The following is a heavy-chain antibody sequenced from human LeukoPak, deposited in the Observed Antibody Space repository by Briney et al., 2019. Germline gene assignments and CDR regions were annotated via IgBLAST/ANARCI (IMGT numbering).Heavy chain of an antibody. CDR2: IIPILGIA. J-gene: IGHJ3*02. V-gene: IGHV1-69*04. CDR3: ARDLSSSGYEDDAFDI. D-gene: IGHD3-22*01. Sequence: SVKVSCTASGGTFSSYAISWVRQAPGQGLEWMGRIIPILGIANYAQKFQGRVTITADKSTSTAYMELSSLRSEDTAVYYCARDLSSSGYEDDAFDIWGQGTMVTVSS. CDR1: GGTFSSYA.